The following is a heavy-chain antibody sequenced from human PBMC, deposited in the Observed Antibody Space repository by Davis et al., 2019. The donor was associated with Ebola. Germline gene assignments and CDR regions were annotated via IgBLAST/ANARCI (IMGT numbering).Heavy chain of an antibody. CDR3: ARGTPYGSGTYLKPHFDF. D-gene: IGHD3-10*01. V-gene: IGHV4-59*12. CDR1: GGSISGYY. J-gene: IGHJ4*02. CDR2: IYYSGST. Sequence: MPGGSLRLSCTVSGGSISGYYWSWTRQPPGKGLEWIGYIYYSGSTNYNPSLKSRLAISVDTSKNQFSLKLSSVTAADTAVYYCARGTPYGSGTYLKPHFDFWGQGILVTVSS.